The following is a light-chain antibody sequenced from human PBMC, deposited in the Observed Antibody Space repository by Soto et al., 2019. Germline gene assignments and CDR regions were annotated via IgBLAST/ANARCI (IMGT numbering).Light chain of an antibody. CDR2: DDN. J-gene: IGLJ1*01. V-gene: IGLV1-51*01. CDR1: SSNSGGNS. CDR3: GSWDSSLSAYV. Sequence: QSVLTQPPSVSAAPGQKVTISCSGSSSNSGGNSVSWYQQLPGTAPKLLIYDDNKRPSGIPDRFSGSKSGTSATLGITAFQTGDEADYYCGSWDSSLSAYVFGTGTKV.